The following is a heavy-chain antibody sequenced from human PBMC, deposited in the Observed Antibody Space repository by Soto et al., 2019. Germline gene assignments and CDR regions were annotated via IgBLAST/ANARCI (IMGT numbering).Heavy chain of an antibody. J-gene: IGHJ6*02. Sequence: GGSLRLSCIASGFTFGDSAMSWFRQALEKGVEWVGFIRSKVYGGTTEYASSVKGRFTISRDDSISIAYLQMNSLKTEDTAVYYCTSTIFGVVTPGGYYYGMDVWGQGTTVTVSS. CDR1: GFTFGDSA. CDR3: TSTIFGVVTPGGYYYGMDV. CDR2: IRSKVYGGTT. D-gene: IGHD3-3*01. V-gene: IGHV3-49*03.